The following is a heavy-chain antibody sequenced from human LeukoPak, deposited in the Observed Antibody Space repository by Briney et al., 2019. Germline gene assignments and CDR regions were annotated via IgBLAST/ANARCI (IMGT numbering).Heavy chain of an antibody. V-gene: IGHV3-30*18. CDR3: AKDSGIAANVGYSWLDP. CDR1: GFTFSSYG. J-gene: IGHJ5*02. D-gene: IGHD6-13*01. CDR2: ISYDGSNK. Sequence: GGSLRLSCAASGFTFSSYGMHWVRQAPGKGLEWVAVISYDGSNKYYADSVKGRFTISRDNSKNTLYLQMSSLRQEDTGVYFCAKDSGIAANVGYSWLDPWGQGTLVTVSS.